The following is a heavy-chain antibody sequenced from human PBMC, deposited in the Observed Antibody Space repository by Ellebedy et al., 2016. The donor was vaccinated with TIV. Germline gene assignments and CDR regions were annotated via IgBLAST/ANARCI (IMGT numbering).Heavy chain of an antibody. CDR1: GYTFTSYY. CDR2: INPSGGST. Sequence: AASVKVSCKASGYTFTSYYMHWVRQAPGQGLEWMGIINPSGGSTSYAQKLQGRVTMTRDTSTSTVYMELSSLRSEDTAVYYCARDSSAAANRGHFDYWGQGTLVTVSS. CDR3: ARDSSAAANRGHFDY. V-gene: IGHV1-46*04. J-gene: IGHJ4*02. D-gene: IGHD6-13*01.